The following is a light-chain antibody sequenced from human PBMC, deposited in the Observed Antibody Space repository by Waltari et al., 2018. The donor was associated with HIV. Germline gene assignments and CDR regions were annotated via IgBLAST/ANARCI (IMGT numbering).Light chain of an antibody. CDR1: SSDVGGYNY. V-gene: IGLV2-14*01. J-gene: IGLJ2*01. CDR3: SSYTSSSTLVV. CDR2: EVS. Sequence: QSALTQPASVSGSPGPSITISCTGPSSDVGGYNYAPWYQQHPGKAPKLIIYEVSNRPSGVSNRFSGSKSGNTASLTISGLQAEDEADYYCSSYTSSSTLVVFGGGTKLTVL.